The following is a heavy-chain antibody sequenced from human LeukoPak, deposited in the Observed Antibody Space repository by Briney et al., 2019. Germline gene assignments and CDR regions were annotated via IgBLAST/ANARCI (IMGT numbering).Heavy chain of an antibody. V-gene: IGHV6-1*01. CDR1: GDSVSSNSAA. D-gene: IGHD3-10*01. CDR2: TYYRSKWSN. CDR3: AREGDTMVRGAYDY. J-gene: IGHJ4*02. Sequence: SQTLSLTCVISGDSVSSNSAAWNWIRQSPSRGLEWLGRTYYRSKWSNDYAVSVKSRITINPDTSKNQFSLRLSSVTPEDTAVYYCAREGDTMVRGAYDYWGQGTLVTVSS.